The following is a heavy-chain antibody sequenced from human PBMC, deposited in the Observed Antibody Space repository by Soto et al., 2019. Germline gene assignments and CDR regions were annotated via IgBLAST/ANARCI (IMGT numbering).Heavy chain of an antibody. CDR2: IYPGDSDT. Sequence: GESLKISCKGSGYSFTSYWIGWVRQMPGKGLEWMGIIYPGDSDTRYSPSFQGQVTISADKSISTAYLQWSSLKASDTAMYYCARFCSGGSCYQSGDYYGMDVWGQGTTVTVSS. CDR3: ARFCSGGSCYQSGDYYGMDV. CDR1: GYSFTSYW. V-gene: IGHV5-51*01. J-gene: IGHJ6*02. D-gene: IGHD2-15*01.